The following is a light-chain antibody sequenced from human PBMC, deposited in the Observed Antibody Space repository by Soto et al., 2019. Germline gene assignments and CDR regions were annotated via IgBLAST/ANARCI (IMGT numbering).Light chain of an antibody. J-gene: IGKJ1*01. CDR2: DAS. Sequence: DIQMTQSPSTLSASLGDRVTITCRARQGISRRLAWYQQRPGKAPKLLIYDASTLHSGVSSKFSGSGSGTELTLTISSPQPNYSATYCCQQYTSYWTLGQGTKVEIK. CDR3: QQYTSYWT. CDR1: QGISRR. V-gene: IGKV1-5*01.